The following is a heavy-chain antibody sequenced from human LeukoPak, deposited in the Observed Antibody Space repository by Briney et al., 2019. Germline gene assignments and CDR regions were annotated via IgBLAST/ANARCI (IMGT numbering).Heavy chain of an antibody. CDR2: IWYDGSNK. V-gene: IGHV3-33*06. CDR1: GFKFSNHG. CDR3: AKEYLSGFGP. J-gene: IGHJ5*02. D-gene: IGHD1-14*01. Sequence: PGRSLRLSCAASGFKFSNHGMHWVRQAPGKGLEWVAVIWYDGSNKYYADSVKGRFTISRDNSKNTLYLQMNSLRPEDTAVYYCAKEYLSGFGPWGQGTLVTVSS.